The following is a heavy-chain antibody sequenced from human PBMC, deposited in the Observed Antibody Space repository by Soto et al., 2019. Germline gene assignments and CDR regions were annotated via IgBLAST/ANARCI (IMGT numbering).Heavy chain of an antibody. CDR3: ARSYSSGWPGFDY. V-gene: IGHV3-13*01. J-gene: IGHJ4*02. Sequence: TGGSLRLSCAASGFTFSSYDMHWVRQATGKGLEWVSAIGTAGDTYYPGSVKGRFTISRENAKNSLYLQMNSLRAEDTAVYYCARSYSSGWPGFDYWGQGTLVTVSS. CDR2: IGTAGDT. CDR1: GFTFSSYD. D-gene: IGHD6-19*01.